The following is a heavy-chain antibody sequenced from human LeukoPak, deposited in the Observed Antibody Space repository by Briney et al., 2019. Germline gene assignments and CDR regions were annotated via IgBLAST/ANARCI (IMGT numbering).Heavy chain of an antibody. CDR3: ARDGQQDFDY. CDR1: GGSISSSSYY. Sequence: PSETLSLTCTVSGGSISSSSYYWGWIRQPPGKGLEWIGSIYYSGSTYYNPSLKSRVTISVDTSKNQFSLKLSSVTAADTAVYYCARDGQQDFDYWGQGTLVTVSS. D-gene: IGHD6-13*01. J-gene: IGHJ4*02. CDR2: IYYSGST. V-gene: IGHV4-39*07.